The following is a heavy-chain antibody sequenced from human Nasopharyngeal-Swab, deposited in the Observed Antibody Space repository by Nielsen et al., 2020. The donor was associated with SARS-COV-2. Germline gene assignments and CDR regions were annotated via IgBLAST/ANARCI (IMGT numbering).Heavy chain of an antibody. CDR1: GGSISSSNW. V-gene: IGHV4-4*02. CDR3: ARVLAERAYYDFWSGYSDYYYGMDG. Sequence: SETLSLTCAVSGGSISSSNWWSWVRQPPGKGLEWIGEIYHSGSTNYNPSLKSRVTISVDKSKNQFSLKLSSVTAADTAVYYCARVLAERAYYDFWSGYSDYYYGMDGWGQGTTVTVSS. J-gene: IGHJ6*02. D-gene: IGHD3-3*01. CDR2: IYHSGST.